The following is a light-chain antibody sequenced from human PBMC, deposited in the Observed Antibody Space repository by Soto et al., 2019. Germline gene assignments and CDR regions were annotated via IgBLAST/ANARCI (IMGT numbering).Light chain of an antibody. CDR3: QQYNDWPLT. J-gene: IGKJ1*01. CDR1: QSVSSN. Sequence: IVMTQSPVTLSVSPGERATLSCRASQSVSSNLPCYQQTHGQAPSLLLYGSFTRATGIPARCSGTGSGTEFTLTISSLQSGDFALYYCQQYNDWPLTFGQGTKVDIK. V-gene: IGKV3-15*01. CDR2: GSF.